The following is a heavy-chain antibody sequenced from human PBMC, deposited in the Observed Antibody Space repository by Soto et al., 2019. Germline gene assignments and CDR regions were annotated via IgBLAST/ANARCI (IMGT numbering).Heavy chain of an antibody. V-gene: IGHV1-69*01. CDR2: IIPIFGTA. CDR1: GGTFSSYA. CDR3: ALRGHRGSYSGNLGQSDY. D-gene: IGHD1-26*01. Sequence: QVQLVQSGAEVKKPGSSVKVSCKASGGTFSSYAISWVRQAPGQGLEWMGGIIPIFGTANYAQKFQGRVTITADEATSTAYMELSSLRSEDTAVYYCALRGHRGSYSGNLGQSDYWGQGTLVTVSS. J-gene: IGHJ4*02.